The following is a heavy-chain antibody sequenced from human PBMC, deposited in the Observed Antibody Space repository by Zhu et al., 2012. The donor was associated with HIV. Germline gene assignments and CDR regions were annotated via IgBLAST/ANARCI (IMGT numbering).Heavy chain of an antibody. CDR3: ARGQGRDYYGSGSYPFDP. J-gene: IGHJ5*02. CDR1: GYSISSGYY. Sequence: QVQLQESGPGLVKPSETLSLTCTVSGYSISSGYYWGWIRQPPGKGLEWIGSIYHSGSTYYNPSLKSRVTISVDTSKNQFSLKLSSVTAADTAVYYCARGQGRDYYGSGSYPFDPWGQGTLGHRLL. V-gene: IGHV4-38-2*02. D-gene: IGHD3-10*01. CDR2: IYHSGST.